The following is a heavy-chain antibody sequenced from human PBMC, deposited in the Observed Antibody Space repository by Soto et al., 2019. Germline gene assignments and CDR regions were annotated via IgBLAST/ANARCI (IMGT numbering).Heavy chain of an antibody. V-gene: IGHV4-30-4*01. CDR3: ARVVRKDGDHSFDY. D-gene: IGHD4-17*01. CDR2: IYYSGST. J-gene: IGHJ4*02. CDR1: GGSISSGDYY. Sequence: QVQLQESSTGLVKPSQTLSLTCTVSGGSISSGDYYWSWIRQPPGKGLEWIGYIYYSGSTYDNPSLKSRVTISVDTSKNQFSLKLSSVTAADTAVYYCARVVRKDGDHSFDYWGQGTLVTVSS.